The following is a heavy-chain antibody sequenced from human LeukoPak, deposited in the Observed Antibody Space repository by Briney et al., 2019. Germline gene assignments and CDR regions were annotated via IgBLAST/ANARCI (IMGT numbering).Heavy chain of an antibody. D-gene: IGHD6-13*01. CDR2: IWYDGSNK. CDR3: AKDTAAAEVYYYMDV. V-gene: IGHV3-33*06. J-gene: IGHJ6*03. CDR1: GFTFSSYG. Sequence: PGGSLRLSXAASGFTFSSYGMHWVRQAPGKGLEWVAVIWYDGSNKYYADSVKGRFTISRDNSKNTLYLQMNSLRAEDTAVYYCAKDTAAAEVYYYMDVWGKGTTVTVSS.